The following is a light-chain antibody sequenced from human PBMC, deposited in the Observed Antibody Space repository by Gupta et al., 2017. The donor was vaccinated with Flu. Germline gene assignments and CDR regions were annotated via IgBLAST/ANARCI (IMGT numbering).Light chain of an antibody. V-gene: IGKV1-39*01. J-gene: IGKJ4*01. CDR3: QQIDSTPIA. CDR1: HSIRSS. CDR2: AAS. Sequence: PSSLSVSVGHRVTITCRASHSIRSSLHCYQQKAGKAPKLLIYAASRVRSGVTSRYSSNRSGTDFTLVISMRQPADFATYCCQQIDSTPIAFGRGTKVEIK.